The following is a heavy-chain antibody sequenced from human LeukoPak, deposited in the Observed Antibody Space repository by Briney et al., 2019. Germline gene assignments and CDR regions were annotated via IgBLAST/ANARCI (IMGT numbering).Heavy chain of an antibody. CDR1: GYTFTSYA. Sequence: ASVKVSCKSSGYTFTSYAMNWVRQAPGQGLEWMGIINPSGGSTSYAQKFQGRVTMTRDMSTSTVYMELSSLRSEDTAVYYCAREVGAKGKGVYNWFDPWGQGTLVTVPS. D-gene: IGHD1-26*01. J-gene: IGHJ5*02. V-gene: IGHV1-46*01. CDR3: AREVGAKGKGVYNWFDP. CDR2: INPSGGST.